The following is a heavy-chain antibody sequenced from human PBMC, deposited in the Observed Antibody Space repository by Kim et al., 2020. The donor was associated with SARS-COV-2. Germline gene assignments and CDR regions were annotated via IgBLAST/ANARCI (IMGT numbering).Heavy chain of an antibody. CDR3: AVTALVTLGFDY. D-gene: IGHD5-18*01. Sequence: SETLSLTCTASGGSISSSSYYWGWIRQPPGKGLEWIGSIYYSGSTYYNPSLKRRVTISVDTSKNQFSLKLSSVTAADTAVYYCAVTALVTLGFDYWGQG. CDR1: GGSISSSSYY. CDR2: IYYSGST. V-gene: IGHV4-39*01. J-gene: IGHJ4*02.